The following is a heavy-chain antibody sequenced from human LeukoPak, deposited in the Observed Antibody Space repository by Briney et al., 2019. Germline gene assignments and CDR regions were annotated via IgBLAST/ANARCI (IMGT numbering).Heavy chain of an antibody. CDR1: GFTFDDYA. J-gene: IGHJ4*02. CDR3: ARISIVVVPAAISSGFDY. Sequence: PGGSLRLSCAASGFTFDDYAMHWVRQAPGKGLEWVSGISWNSGSIGYADSVKGRFTISRDNAKNSLYLQMNSLRAEDTAVYYCARISIVVVPAAISSGFDYWGQGTLVTVSS. D-gene: IGHD2-2*01. CDR2: ISWNSGSI. V-gene: IGHV3-9*01.